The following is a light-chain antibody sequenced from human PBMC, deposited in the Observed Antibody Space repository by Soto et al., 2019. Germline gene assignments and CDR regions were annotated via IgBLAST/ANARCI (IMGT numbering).Light chain of an antibody. CDR1: QSVTSSF. J-gene: IGKJ5*01. V-gene: IGKV3-20*01. CDR2: GAS. Sequence: EIVLTQSPGTLSLSPGERATLSCRASQSVTSSFLAWFQQKPGQAPRLLIYGASSRATGIPDRFSGSGSGPDFTLTISRLEPEDFAVYYCQQHSNSPITFGQGTRLEIK. CDR3: QQHSNSPIT.